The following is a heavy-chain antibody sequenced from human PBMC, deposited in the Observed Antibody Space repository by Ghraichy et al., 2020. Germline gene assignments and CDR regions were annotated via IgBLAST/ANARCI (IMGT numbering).Heavy chain of an antibody. Sequence: ASVPFSCKASGYTFTSYGVSWVRQAPGQGLEWMGWISANNGDTNYAQKFQGRVTMTTDTSTSTAYMELRSLRSDDTAVYYCARRPPNSSGYPTLDYWGQGTLVTVSS. CDR1: GYTFTSYG. CDR3: ARRPPNSSGYPTLDY. CDR2: ISANNGDT. J-gene: IGHJ4*02. D-gene: IGHD3-22*01. V-gene: IGHV1-18*01.